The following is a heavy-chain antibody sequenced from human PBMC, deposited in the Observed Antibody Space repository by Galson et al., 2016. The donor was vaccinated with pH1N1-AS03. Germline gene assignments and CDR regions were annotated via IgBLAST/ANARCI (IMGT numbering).Heavy chain of an antibody. CDR2: VYYIGDP. J-gene: IGHJ6*02. D-gene: IGHD3-22*01. V-gene: IGHV4-59*12. CDR3: ARDYDSSGSYYYYGMDV. Sequence: ETLSLTCTVAGGTISTYYWSWIRQTPGKGLEWIGYVYYIGDPNYNPSLKSRVTMSVDTSKNQFSLKLSSVTAADTAVYYCARDYDSSGSYYYYGMDVWGQGTTVTVSS. CDR1: GGTISTYY.